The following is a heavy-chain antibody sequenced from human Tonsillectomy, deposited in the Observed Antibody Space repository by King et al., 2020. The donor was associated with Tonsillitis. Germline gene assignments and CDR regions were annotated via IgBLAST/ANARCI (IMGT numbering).Heavy chain of an antibody. J-gene: IGHJ6*02. Sequence: VQLVESGGGLVQLGGSLRLSCAASGYIFSDHDMDWVRQAPGKGLEWVGFIKNKANSYTTEYAASVKGRFTISRDDSSLYLEMNSLKIEDTAVYYCARAAYAHGLDVWGQGTTVTVSS. V-gene: IGHV3-72*01. D-gene: IGHD4-17*01. CDR1: GYIFSDHD. CDR2: IKNKANSYTT. CDR3: ARAAYAHGLDV.